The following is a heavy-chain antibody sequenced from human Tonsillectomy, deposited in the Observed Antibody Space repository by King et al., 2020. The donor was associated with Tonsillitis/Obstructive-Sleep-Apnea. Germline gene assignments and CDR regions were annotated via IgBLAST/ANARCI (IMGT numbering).Heavy chain of an antibody. J-gene: IGHJ6*02. V-gene: IGHV1-69*10. Sequence: VQLVESGAEVKKPGSSVKVSCKSSGGTFSNYAISWVRQPPGQGLEWMGGIIPILDIANYAQKFQGRVTINADKTTSTAYMELSSLRPEDTAVYYCARDRDRSNYYYYYGMDVWGQGTTVTVSS. CDR3: ARDRDRSNYYYYYGMDV. CDR2: IIPILDIA. D-gene: IGHD3-22*01. CDR1: GGTFSNYA.